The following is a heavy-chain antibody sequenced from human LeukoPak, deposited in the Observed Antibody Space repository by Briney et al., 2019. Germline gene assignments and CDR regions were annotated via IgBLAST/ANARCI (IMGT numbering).Heavy chain of an antibody. CDR3: ARPSRIAAAGRGYMDV. J-gene: IGHJ6*03. CDR2: IYYSGST. D-gene: IGHD6-13*01. V-gene: IGHV4-39*01. CDR1: GGSISSSSYY. Sequence: SETLSLTCTVSGGSISSSSYYWGWIRQPPGKGLEWIGSIYYSGSTYYNPSLKSRVTISVDTSKNQFSLKLSSVTAADTAVYYCARPSRIAAAGRGYMDVWGKGTTVTVSS.